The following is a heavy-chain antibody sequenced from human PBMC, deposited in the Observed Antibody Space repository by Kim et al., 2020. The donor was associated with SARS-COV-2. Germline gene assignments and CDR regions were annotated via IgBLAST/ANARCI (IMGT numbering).Heavy chain of an antibody. J-gene: IGHJ4*02. Sequence: ADSVEGRLTMSRDNSKKTVYLQMNSLGAEDTAVYYCAKDNSGSPNYFDYWGQGTLVTVSS. V-gene: IGHV3-23*01. D-gene: IGHD6-19*01. CDR3: AKDNSGSPNYFDY.